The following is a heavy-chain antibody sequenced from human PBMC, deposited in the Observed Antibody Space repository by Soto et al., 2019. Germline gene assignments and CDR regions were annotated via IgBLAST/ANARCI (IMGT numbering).Heavy chain of an antibody. Sequence: QVQLVESGGGLVYPGGSLRLSCEASGFTFSAHYMSWVRQAPGKGLEWVSHISGSGDTIKYADSVKGRFTISRDNAKNSLYLQMNSLRAEDTAGYYCARDRQPSSYIGLDVWGQGTTVTVSS. CDR1: GFTFSAHY. V-gene: IGHV3-11*01. J-gene: IGHJ6*02. CDR3: ARDRQPSSYIGLDV. CDR2: ISGSGDTI. D-gene: IGHD4-4*01.